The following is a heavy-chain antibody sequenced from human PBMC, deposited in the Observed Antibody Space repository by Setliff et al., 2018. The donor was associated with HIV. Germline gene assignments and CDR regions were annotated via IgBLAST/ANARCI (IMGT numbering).Heavy chain of an antibody. Sequence: ASVKVSCKTSGYIFSGYYLHWLRRAPGQGLEWMGWINYSNGDTHYAENFQGRVTMTRDPSISTVYMDLNRLTSDDTAMYFCALANIVSTARWNHWGRGTLVTVSS. CDR3: ALANIVSTARWNH. CDR1: GYIFSGYY. D-gene: IGHD1-1*01. CDR2: INYSNGDT. J-gene: IGHJ1*01. V-gene: IGHV1-2*02.